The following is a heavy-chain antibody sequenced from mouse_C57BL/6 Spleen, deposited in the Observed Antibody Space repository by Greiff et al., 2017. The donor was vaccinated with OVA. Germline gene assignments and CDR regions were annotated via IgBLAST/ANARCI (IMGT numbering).Heavy chain of an antibody. D-gene: IGHD2-1*01. CDR2: IYPRSGNT. Sequence: VQLQQSGAELARPGASVKLSCKASGYTFTSYGISWVKQRTGQGLEWIGEIYPRSGNTYYNEKFKGKATLTADKSSSTAYMELRSLTSEDSAVYFCARSNYGNYVYYAMDYWGQGTSVTVSS. J-gene: IGHJ4*01. V-gene: IGHV1-81*01. CDR3: ARSNYGNYVYYAMDY. CDR1: GYTFTSYG.